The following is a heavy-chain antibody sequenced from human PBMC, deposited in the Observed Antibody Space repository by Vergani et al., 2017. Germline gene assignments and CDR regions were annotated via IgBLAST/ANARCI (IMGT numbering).Heavy chain of an antibody. Sequence: QVQLVQSGAEVKKPGSSVKVSCKASGGTFSSYAISWVRQAPGQGLEWMGRIIPSGGSTSYAQKFQGRVTMTRDTSTSTVYMELSSLRSEDTAVYYCARDPDSLRFLDPLGFDPWGQGTLVTVSS. D-gene: IGHD3-3*01. CDR2: IIPSGGST. V-gene: IGHV1-69*04. CDR3: ARDPDSLRFLDPLGFDP. CDR1: GGTFSSYA. J-gene: IGHJ5*02.